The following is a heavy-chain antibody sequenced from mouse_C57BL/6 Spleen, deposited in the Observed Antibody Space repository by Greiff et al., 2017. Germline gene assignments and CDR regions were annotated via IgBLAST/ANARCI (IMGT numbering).Heavy chain of an antibody. D-gene: IGHD2-4*01. V-gene: IGHV1-81*01. CDR3: ARRDYDYDGGYAMDY. J-gene: IGHJ4*01. CDR2: IYPRSGNT. Sequence: QVHVKQSGAELARPGASVKLSCKASGYTFTSYGISWVKQRTGQGLEWIGEIYPRSGNTYYNEKFKGKATLTADKSSSTAYMELRSLTSEDSAVXFCARRDYDYDGGYAMDYWGQGTSVTVSS. CDR1: GYTFTSYG.